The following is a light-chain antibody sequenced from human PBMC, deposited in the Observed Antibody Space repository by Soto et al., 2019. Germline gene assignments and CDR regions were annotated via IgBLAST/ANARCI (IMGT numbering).Light chain of an antibody. CDR3: QQYHSDPIT. V-gene: IGKV4-1*01. J-gene: IGKJ5*01. CDR2: WAS. CDR1: QSVLSNSNNKNY. Sequence: DFVMTQSPDSLAVSLGERATINCKASQSVLSNSNNKNYLAWFQQKSGQPPKLLIYWASTRQSGVPDRFSGSGSAKDFNLTISSLQAEDVAVYYCQQYHSDPITFGQGTRLEIK.